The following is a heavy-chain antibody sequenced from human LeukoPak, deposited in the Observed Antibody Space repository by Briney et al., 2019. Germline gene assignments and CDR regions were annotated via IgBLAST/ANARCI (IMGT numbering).Heavy chain of an antibody. V-gene: IGHV3-21*04. CDR3: ARIRDDVLTGYYSSYGMDV. J-gene: IGHJ6*02. D-gene: IGHD3-9*01. CDR1: GFTFSSYS. Sequence: GGSLRLSCAASGFTFSSYSMNWVRQAPGKGLEWVSSISSSSSYIYYADSVKGRFTISRDNAKNSLYLQMDNLRAEDTAVYYCARIRDDVLTGYYSSYGMDVWGQGTTVTVSS. CDR2: ISSSSSYI.